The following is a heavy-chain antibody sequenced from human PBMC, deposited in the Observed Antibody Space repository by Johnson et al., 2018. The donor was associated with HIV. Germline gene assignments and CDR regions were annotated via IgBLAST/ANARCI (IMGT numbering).Heavy chain of an antibody. D-gene: IGHD6-6*01. Sequence: QVQLVESGGGLVKPGGSLRLSCAASGFTFSDYYMSWIRQAPGTGLEWVSNIDYNGASTGYADSVKGRFTTPRDNAKNSLYLQMNGLRAEDTALYYCAKGPNGQLDDAFHIWGQGTMVTVSS. CDR1: GFTFSDYY. CDR3: AKGPNGQLDDAFHI. V-gene: IGHV3-11*04. CDR2: IDYNGAST. J-gene: IGHJ3*02.